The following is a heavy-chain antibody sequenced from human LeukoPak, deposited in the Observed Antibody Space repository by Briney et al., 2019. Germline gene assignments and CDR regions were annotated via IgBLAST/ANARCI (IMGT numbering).Heavy chain of an antibody. CDR3: ARGDYYDSSGYYFPDAFDI. D-gene: IGHD3-22*01. CDR2: IWYDGSNK. CDR1: GFTFSSYG. J-gene: IGHJ3*02. V-gene: IGHV3-33*01. Sequence: PGGSLRLSCAASGFTFSSYGTHWVRQAPGKGLEWVAVIWYDGSNKYYVDSVQGRFTISRDNSKNTLYLQMSSLRAEDTAVYYCARGDYYDSSGYYFPDAFDIWGQGTMVTVSS.